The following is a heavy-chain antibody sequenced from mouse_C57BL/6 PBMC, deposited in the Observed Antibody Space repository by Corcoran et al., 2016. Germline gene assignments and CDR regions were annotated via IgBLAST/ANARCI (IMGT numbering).Heavy chain of an antibody. J-gene: IGHJ2*01. CDR1: GFSLSTSGMG. D-gene: IGHD2-4*01. V-gene: IGHV8-12*01. Sequence: QVTLKESGPGILQSSQTLSLTCSFSGFSLSTSGMGVSWIRQPSGKGLEWLAHIYWDDDKRYNPSLKSRLTLSKDTSRNKVFLKITSVDTADTATYYCARREADDDDERGFDYLGQGTTLTVSS. CDR2: IYWDDDK. CDR3: ARREADDDDERGFDY.